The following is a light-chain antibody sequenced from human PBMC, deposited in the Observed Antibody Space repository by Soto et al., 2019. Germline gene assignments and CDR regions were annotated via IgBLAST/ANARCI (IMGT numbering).Light chain of an antibody. V-gene: IGKV3-20*01. CDR1: QSVSSSY. CDR2: GAS. J-gene: IGKJ1*01. Sequence: EIVLTQSPGTLSASPGERATLSCRASQSVSSSYLAWYQQKPGQAPRLLIYGASSRATGIPDRFSVSGSGTDFTLTISRLEPEDFAVYYCQHYGSSLWTFGQGTKVEIK. CDR3: QHYGSSLWT.